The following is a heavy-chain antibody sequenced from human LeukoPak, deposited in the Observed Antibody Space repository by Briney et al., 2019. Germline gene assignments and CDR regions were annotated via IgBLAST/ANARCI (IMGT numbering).Heavy chain of an antibody. CDR3: ARARGEIATAGTEYYFDY. Sequence: GGSLRLSCAASGFTISDYYMSWIRQVPGKGLEWVPYISSSGTTIYYADSVKGRFTISRDNAKNSLYLQMNSLRAEDTAVYFCARARGEIATAGTEYYFDYWGQGTLVTVSS. V-gene: IGHV3-11*01. CDR1: GFTISDYY. CDR2: ISSSGTTI. J-gene: IGHJ4*02. D-gene: IGHD6-13*01.